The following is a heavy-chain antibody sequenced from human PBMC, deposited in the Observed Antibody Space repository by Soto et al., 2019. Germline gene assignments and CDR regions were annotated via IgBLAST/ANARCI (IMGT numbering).Heavy chain of an antibody. Sequence: GGSLRLSCAASGFTFDDYAMHWVRQAPGKGLEWVSGISWNSGSIGYADSVKGRFTISRDNAKNSLYRQMNSLRAEDTALYYCAKDNRMTTVTTGTYGMDVWGQGTTVTVSS. CDR2: ISWNSGSI. CDR1: GFTFDDYA. J-gene: IGHJ6*02. V-gene: IGHV3-9*01. CDR3: AKDNRMTTVTTGTYGMDV. D-gene: IGHD4-17*01.